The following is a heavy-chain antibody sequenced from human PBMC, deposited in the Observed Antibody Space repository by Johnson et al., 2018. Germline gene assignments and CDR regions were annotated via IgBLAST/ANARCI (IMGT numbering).Heavy chain of an antibody. CDR1: GFTFSSYN. V-gene: IGHV3-21*01. J-gene: IGHJ3*02. CDR2: ISSGSSYI. D-gene: IGHD3-22*01. Sequence: EVQLVESGGGLVKPGGSLRLSCAASGFTFSSYNMNWVRQAPGKGLEWVSSISSGSSYIYYADSVKGRFTISRDNAKNSLYLQMNSLRAEDTAVYYCARDGDSSGYPDAVDIWGQGTMVTVSS. CDR3: ARDGDSSGYPDAVDI.